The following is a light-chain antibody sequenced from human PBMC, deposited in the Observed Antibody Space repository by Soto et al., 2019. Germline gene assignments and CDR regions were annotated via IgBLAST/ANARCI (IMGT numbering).Light chain of an antibody. V-gene: IGKV3-15*01. Sequence: EIVMTQSPATLSVSPGERATLSCRASQSVSINLAWYQQKPGQAPRLLVYGASTRATGIPARLSGSGSGTEFTLTNSSLQSEDFAVYYCQQYNKWPLTFGGGTKGEI. CDR3: QQYNKWPLT. CDR2: GAS. CDR1: QSVSIN. J-gene: IGKJ4*01.